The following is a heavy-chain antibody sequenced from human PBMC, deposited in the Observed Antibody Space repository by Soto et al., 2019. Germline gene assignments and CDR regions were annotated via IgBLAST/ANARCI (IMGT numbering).Heavy chain of an antibody. V-gene: IGHV4-39*01. CDR3: ARRPRGVAVDF. CDR1: GDSISNSDNY. CDR2: IYYSGST. J-gene: IGHJ4*02. Sequence: NPSETLSLTCTVSGDSISNSDNYWGWIRQPPGKGLEWIGSIYYSGSTNDNPSLKSRVTISADTSKNQFSLKLRSVTAADTAVYYCARRPRGVAVDFWGQGTLVTVSS. D-gene: IGHD3-10*01.